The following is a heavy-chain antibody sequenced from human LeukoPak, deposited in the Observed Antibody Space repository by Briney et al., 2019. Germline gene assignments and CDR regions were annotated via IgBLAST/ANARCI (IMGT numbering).Heavy chain of an antibody. CDR2: IHPTEGG. D-gene: IGHD5-24*01. CDR3: ARGTDAYKIGNI. V-gene: IGHV4-34*01. CDR1: GGSFSGYY. J-gene: IGHJ4*02. Sequence: KPSETLSLTCAVFGGSFSGYYLTWIRQSPGKGLEWVGEIHPTEGGHYNPSLESQVTMSVDTSKTQFSLRMNSVTAADTAVYFCARGTDAYKIGNIWGQGSLVTVSS.